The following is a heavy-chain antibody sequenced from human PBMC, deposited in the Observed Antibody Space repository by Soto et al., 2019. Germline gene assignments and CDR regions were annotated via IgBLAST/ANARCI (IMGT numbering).Heavy chain of an antibody. CDR1: GFSLSTSGVG. D-gene: IGHD2-15*01. CDR3: AYLPCSGGSCYWFSFSGMDV. Sequence: QITLKESGPPLVKPTQTLTLTCTFSGFSLSTSGVGVAWIRQPPGKALEWLALIYWDDDKRYRPSLESRLTTTKDTPKNQVVLTMTNMDPVDTATYYCAYLPCSGGSCYWFSFSGMDVWGQGTTVTVSS. J-gene: IGHJ6*02. CDR2: IYWDDDK. V-gene: IGHV2-5*02.